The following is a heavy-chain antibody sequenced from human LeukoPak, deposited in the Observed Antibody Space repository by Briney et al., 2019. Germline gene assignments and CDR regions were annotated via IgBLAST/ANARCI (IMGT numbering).Heavy chain of an antibody. V-gene: IGHV3-21*01. Sequence: GGSLRLSCAASGFTFSSYSMNWVRQAPGKGLEWVSSISSSSSYIYYADSVKGRFTISRDNSKNTVFLHMNSLRVEDTAVYYCVRGQMTTVTIFEYWGQGTLVTVSS. J-gene: IGHJ4*02. CDR1: GFTFSSYS. CDR2: ISSSSSYI. CDR3: VRGQMTTVTIFEY. D-gene: IGHD4-17*01.